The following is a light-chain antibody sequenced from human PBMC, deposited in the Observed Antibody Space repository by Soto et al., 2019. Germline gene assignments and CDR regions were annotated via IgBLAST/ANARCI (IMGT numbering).Light chain of an antibody. CDR2: EVS. CDR3: LSKTSSISYV. J-gene: IGLJ1*01. CDR1: TSDVGGYNY. V-gene: IGLV2-14*01. Sequence: QSVLTPPPPAPRPPGQSITISCTGTTSDVGGYNYVSWYQQHPGKVPKLLIHEVSNRPSGVSNRFSGSKSGNTASLTISGLQAEDEADYYCLSKTSSISYVFGTGTKLTVL.